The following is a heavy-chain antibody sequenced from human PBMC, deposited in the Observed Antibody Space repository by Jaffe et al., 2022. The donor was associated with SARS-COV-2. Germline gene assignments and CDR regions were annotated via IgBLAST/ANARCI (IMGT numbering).Heavy chain of an antibody. CDR3: ARDPGGWGAPLGMDV. D-gene: IGHD3-16*01. CDR1: GFTFSSYW. J-gene: IGHJ6*02. V-gene: IGHV3-7*01. CDR2: IKQDGSEK. Sequence: EVQLVESGGGLVQPGGSLRLSCAASGFTFSSYWMSWVRQAPGKGLEWVANIKQDGSEKYYVDSVKGRFTISRDNAKNSLYLQMNSLRAEDTAVYYCARDPGGWGAPLGMDVWGQGTTVTVSS.